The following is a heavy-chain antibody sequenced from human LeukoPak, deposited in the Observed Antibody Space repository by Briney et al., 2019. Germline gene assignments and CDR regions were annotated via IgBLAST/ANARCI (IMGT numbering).Heavy chain of an antibody. CDR3: AGGLDTATLDY. D-gene: IGHD5-18*01. Sequence: GGSLRLSCAASGFTFSSYGMHWVRQAPGKGLEWVAVIWYDGSNKYYADSVKGRFTISRDNSKNTLYLQMNSLRAEDTAVYYCAGGLDTATLDYWGRGTLVTVS. V-gene: IGHV3-33*01. CDR1: GFTFSSYG. CDR2: IWYDGSNK. J-gene: IGHJ4*02.